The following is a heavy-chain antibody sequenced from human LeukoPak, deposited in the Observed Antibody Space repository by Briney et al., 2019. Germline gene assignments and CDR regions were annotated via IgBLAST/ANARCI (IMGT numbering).Heavy chain of an antibody. D-gene: IGHD6-19*01. CDR1: GYTFTSYG. CDR2: ISAYNGNT. CDR3: AREPGYSSGWYGGDAFDI. V-gene: IGHV1-18*01. J-gene: IGHJ3*02. Sequence: ASVKVSCKASGYTFTSYGISWVRQAPGQGLEWMGWISAYNGNTNYAQKLQGRVTMTTDTSTSTAYMELRSLGSDDTAVYYCAREPGYSSGWYGGDAFDIWGQGTMVTVSS.